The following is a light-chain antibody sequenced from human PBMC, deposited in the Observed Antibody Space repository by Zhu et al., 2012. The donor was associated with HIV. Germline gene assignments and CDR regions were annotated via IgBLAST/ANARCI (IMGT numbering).Light chain of an antibody. Sequence: DIQMTQSPSSLSASVGDRVTITCRASQDIRSYLNWYQHKVGNVPKLLIYGASGLRSGVPSRFSGGGSGTDFTLTISNLQPEDFATYYCQQTYITPPWTLAQGTKVEI. CDR2: GAS. CDR1: QDIRSY. V-gene: IGKV1-39*01. CDR3: QQTYITPPWT. J-gene: IGKJ1*01.